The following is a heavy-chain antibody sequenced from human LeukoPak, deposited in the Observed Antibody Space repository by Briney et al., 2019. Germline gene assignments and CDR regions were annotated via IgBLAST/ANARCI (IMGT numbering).Heavy chain of an antibody. D-gene: IGHD4-23*01. J-gene: IGHJ4*02. CDR3: AREGDGSNSGFAY. V-gene: IGHV3-48*01. CDR2: ISSTSVI. CDR1: GFTFSGYN. Sequence: GGFLRLSCVVSGFTFSGYNMNWVRQAPGKGLEWIAYISSTSVIYYADSVKGRFTISRDNAKNSLFLQMNSLRVDDTAVYYCAREGDGSNSGFAYWGQGALVTVSS.